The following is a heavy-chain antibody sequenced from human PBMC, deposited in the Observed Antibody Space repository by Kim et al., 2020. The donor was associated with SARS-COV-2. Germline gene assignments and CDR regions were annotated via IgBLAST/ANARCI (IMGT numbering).Heavy chain of an antibody. CDR2: INHSGST. D-gene: IGHD3-10*01. V-gene: IGHV4-34*01. Sequence: SETLSLTCAVYGGSFSGYYWSWIRQPPGKGLEWIGEINHSGSTNYNPSLKSRVTISVDTSKNQFSLKLSSVTAADTAVYYCARGDGSGSYGRGYYFDYWGQGTLVTVSS. CDR3: ARGDGSGSYGRGYYFDY. J-gene: IGHJ4*02. CDR1: GGSFSGYY.